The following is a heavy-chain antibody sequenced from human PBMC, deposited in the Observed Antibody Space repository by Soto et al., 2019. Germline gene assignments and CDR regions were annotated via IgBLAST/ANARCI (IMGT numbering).Heavy chain of an antibody. V-gene: IGHV1-58*02. CDR1: GFTFTSSA. CDR2: IVVGSDNT. CDR3: AASPSFWQTSYYRAMYG. J-gene: IGHJ6*02. Sequence: ASVKVSCKTSGFTFTSSAIQWVLQARGQRLEWIGWIVVGSDNTNYAQKFQERVTITRDLSTNTICMDLSGLRSEDTAVYYCAASPSFWQTSYYRAMYGWG.